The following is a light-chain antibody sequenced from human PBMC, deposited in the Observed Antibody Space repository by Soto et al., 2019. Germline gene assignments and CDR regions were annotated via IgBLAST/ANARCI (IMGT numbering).Light chain of an antibody. CDR2: GAS. V-gene: IGKV3-15*01. J-gene: IGKJ5*01. Sequence: EIVMTQSPATLSVSPGERATLSCRASQSVSSNLAWYQQKPGQAPRLLIYGASTRATGIPARFSGSGSGTXXXXXXXXXXXXXXAVYYCQQYNNWPLFGQGTRLEIK. CDR1: QSVSSN. CDR3: QQYNNWPL.